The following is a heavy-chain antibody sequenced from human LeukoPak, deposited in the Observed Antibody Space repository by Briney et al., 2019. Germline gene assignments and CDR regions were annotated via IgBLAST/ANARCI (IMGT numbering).Heavy chain of an antibody. Sequence: PGGSLRLSCAASGFTFSSYSMNWVRQAPGKGLEWVSSISSSSSYIYYADSVKGRFTISRDNAKNSLYLQMNSLRAEDTAVYYCARVLSDHYYYMDVWGKGTTATVSS. CDR3: ARVLSDHYYYMDV. V-gene: IGHV3-21*01. J-gene: IGHJ6*03. CDR2: ISSSSSYI. CDR1: GFTFSSYS. D-gene: IGHD2/OR15-2a*01.